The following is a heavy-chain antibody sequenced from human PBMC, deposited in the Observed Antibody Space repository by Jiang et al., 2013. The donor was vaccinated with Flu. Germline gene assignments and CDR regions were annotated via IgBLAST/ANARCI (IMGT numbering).Heavy chain of an antibody. D-gene: IGHD2-15*01. CDR1: GYTFTSYA. CDR3: VRDYCSGGSCYVGY. Sequence: VKKPGASVKVSCKASGYTFTSYAMHWVRQAPGQGLEWLGWINVNKGDTKYSQNFQARVTITRDTSASTAYMELSSLRSEDTAVYYCVRDYCSGGSCYVGYWGQGTLVTVSS. CDR2: INVNKGDT. J-gene: IGHJ4*02. V-gene: IGHV1-3*01.